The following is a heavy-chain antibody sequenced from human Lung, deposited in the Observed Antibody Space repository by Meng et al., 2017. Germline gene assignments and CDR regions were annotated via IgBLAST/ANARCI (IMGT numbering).Heavy chain of an antibody. CDR3: ARGGVTTDD. Sequence: VGAGGGLVQSGGSLRLSCAASGFTFSPHWMHWVRQAPGKGLEWVSRITGDGSSTIYADSVQGRFTMSRDNAKNTLSLQMNSLRAEDTAVYYCARGGVTTDDWGQGTLVTVSS. J-gene: IGHJ4*02. D-gene: IGHD4-17*01. CDR1: GFTFSPHW. CDR2: ITGDGSST. V-gene: IGHV3-74*01.